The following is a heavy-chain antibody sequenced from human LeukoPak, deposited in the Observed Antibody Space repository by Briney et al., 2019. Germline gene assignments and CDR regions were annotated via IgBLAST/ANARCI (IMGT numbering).Heavy chain of an antibody. D-gene: IGHD5-18*01. CDR3: AGEGYSYGYDIYYYYGMDV. V-gene: IGHV1-69*01. J-gene: IGHJ6*02. CDR1: GGTFSSYA. CDR2: IIPIFGTA. Sequence: GASVKVSCKASGGTFSSYAISWVRQAPGQGLEWMGGIIPIFGTANYAQKFQGRVTITADESTSTAYMELSSLRSEDTAVYYCAGEGYSYGYDIYYYYGMDVWGQGTTVTVSS.